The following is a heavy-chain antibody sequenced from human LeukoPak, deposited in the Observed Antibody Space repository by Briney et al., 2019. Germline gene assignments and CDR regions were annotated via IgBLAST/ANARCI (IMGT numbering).Heavy chain of an antibody. CDR1: GGSINSRSYH. D-gene: IGHD3-3*01. J-gene: IGHJ3*02. CDR3: ARGRMFYDFWSGIDAFDI. CDR2: IYYTGGS. Sequence: SETLSLTCTVSGGSINSRSYHWAWIRQPPGKGLEWIGNIYYTGGSYYNPSLKSRVTISVDTSKNQFSLKLSSVTAADTAVYYCARGRMFYDFWSGIDAFDIWGQGTMVTVSS. V-gene: IGHV4-39*07.